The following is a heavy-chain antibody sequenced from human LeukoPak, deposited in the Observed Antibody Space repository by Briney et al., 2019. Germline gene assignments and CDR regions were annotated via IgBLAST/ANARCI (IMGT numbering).Heavy chain of an antibody. CDR2: IWYDGSNK. J-gene: IGHJ4*02. Sequence: PGGSLRLSCAASGFSFSNYGMHWVRQAPGKGLEVVAVIWYDGSNKYYADSVKGRFTISRDNSKNTLYVQMSSLRAEDTAVYYCARSNNGGWGYCDYWGQGSLVTVSS. V-gene: IGHV3-33*01. CDR3: ARSNNGGWGYCDY. CDR1: GFSFSNYG. D-gene: IGHD3-16*01.